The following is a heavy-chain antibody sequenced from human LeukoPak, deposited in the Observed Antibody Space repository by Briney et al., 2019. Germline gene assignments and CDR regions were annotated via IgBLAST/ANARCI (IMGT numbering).Heavy chain of an antibody. D-gene: IGHD2-2*01. CDR1: GGSISSYY. J-gene: IGHJ3*02. V-gene: IGHV4-59*01. Sequence: SETLSLTCTVSGGSISSYYWNWIRQPPGKGLEWIGYIYYSGATNYNPSLKSRVTISVDTSKSQFSLNLSSVTAADTAVYYCARVVCSSTSCEKRGAFDIWGQGTMVTVSS. CDR2: IYYSGAT. CDR3: ARVVCSSTSCEKRGAFDI.